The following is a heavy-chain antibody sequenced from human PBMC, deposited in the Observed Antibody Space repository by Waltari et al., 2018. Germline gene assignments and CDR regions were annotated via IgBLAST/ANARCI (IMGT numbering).Heavy chain of an antibody. D-gene: IGHD3-10*01. CDR1: GFTFTSYA. CDR2: ISGTGGRA. Sequence: EVEVLESGGGFVQTGGSLRLSCAASGFTFTSYAMSWVRQAPGKGLEWVSAISGTGGRAEYADSVKDRFTISRDISKNTVYLEMSSLRTEDTAVYYCARTWDMVQGVFDYWGQGALVTVSS. CDR3: ARTWDMVQGVFDY. J-gene: IGHJ4*02. V-gene: IGHV3-23*01.